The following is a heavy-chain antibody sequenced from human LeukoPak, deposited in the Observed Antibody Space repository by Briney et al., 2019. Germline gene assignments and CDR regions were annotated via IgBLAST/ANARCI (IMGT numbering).Heavy chain of an antibody. D-gene: IGHD4-17*01. J-gene: IGHJ4*02. CDR2: INHSGST. CDR3: ARGVTDYGDYFSDY. V-gene: IGHV4-30-2*01. CDR1: GGSISSGGYY. Sequence: SQTLSLTCTVSGGSISSGGYYWSWIRQPPGKGLEWIGEINHSGSTNYNPSLKSRVTISVDTSKNQFSLKLSSVTAADTAVYYCARGVTDYGDYFSDYWGQGTLVTVSS.